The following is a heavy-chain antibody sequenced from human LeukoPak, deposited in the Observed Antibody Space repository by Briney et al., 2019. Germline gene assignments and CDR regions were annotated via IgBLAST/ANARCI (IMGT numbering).Heavy chain of an antibody. J-gene: IGHJ4*02. D-gene: IGHD2-2*01. CDR1: GFTFNRHW. CDR2: VNPDMSEK. Sequence: GGSLRLSCAASGFTFNRHWMTWVRQAPGKGLEWIANVNPDMSEKNYVESVKGRFTISRDKVKNSLYLQMNSLRGDDTAVYYCARDGLPVALDEWGQGTLVTVSS. CDR3: ARDGLPVALDE. V-gene: IGHV3-7*01.